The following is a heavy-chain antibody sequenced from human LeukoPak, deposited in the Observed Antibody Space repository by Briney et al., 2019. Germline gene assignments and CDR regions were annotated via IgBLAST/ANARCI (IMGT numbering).Heavy chain of an antibody. Sequence: SQTLSLTCTVSGGSISSYYWSWIRQPSGKGLEWIGRIYTSGSTNYNPSLKSRVTISVDKSKNQFSLKLSSVTAADTAVYYCATMDNFWSGFDYWGQGTLVTVSS. CDR2: IYTSGST. D-gene: IGHD3-3*01. J-gene: IGHJ4*02. CDR1: GGSISSYY. CDR3: ATMDNFWSGFDY. V-gene: IGHV4-4*07.